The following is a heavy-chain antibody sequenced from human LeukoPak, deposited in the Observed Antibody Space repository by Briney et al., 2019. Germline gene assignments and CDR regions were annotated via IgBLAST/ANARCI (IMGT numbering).Heavy chain of an antibody. Sequence: PGGSLRLSCAASGFTFSSYGMHWVRQAPGKGLEWVAVIWYDGSNKYYADSVKGRFTISRDNSKNTLYLQMNSLRAEDTAVYYCVKPLFPVWVDLGAPSKGFDYWGQGTLVTVSS. D-gene: IGHD3-16*01. J-gene: IGHJ4*02. CDR3: VKPLFPVWVDLGAPSKGFDY. CDR1: GFTFSSYG. CDR2: IWYDGSNK. V-gene: IGHV3-33*06.